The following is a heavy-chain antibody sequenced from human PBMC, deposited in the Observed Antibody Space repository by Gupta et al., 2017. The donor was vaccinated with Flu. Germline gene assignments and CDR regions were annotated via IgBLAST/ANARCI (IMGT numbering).Heavy chain of an antibody. CDR3: ARLDGGWDDFWSGYRPGLRYFDY. D-gene: IGHD3-3*01. CDR2: IYYSGST. V-gene: IGHV4-39*01. Sequence: QPPGKGLEWIGSIYYSGSTYYNPSLKSRVTISVDTSKNQFSLKLSSVTAADTAVYYCARLDGGWDDFWSGYRPGLRYFDYWGQGTLVTVSS. J-gene: IGHJ4*02.